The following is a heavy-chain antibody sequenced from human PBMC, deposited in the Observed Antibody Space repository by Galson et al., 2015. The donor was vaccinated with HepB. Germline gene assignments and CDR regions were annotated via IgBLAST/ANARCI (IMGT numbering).Heavy chain of an antibody. CDR3: AKDRAFRPYDSSGYWGNYFDY. V-gene: IGHV3-30*18. D-gene: IGHD3-22*01. CDR1: GFTFSSYG. Sequence: SLRLSCAASGFTFSSYGMHWVRQAPGKGLEWVAVISYDGSNKYYADSVKGRFTISRDNSKNTLYLQMNSLRAEDTAVYYCAKDRAFRPYDSSGYWGNYFDYWGQGTLVTVSS. CDR2: ISYDGSNK. J-gene: IGHJ4*02.